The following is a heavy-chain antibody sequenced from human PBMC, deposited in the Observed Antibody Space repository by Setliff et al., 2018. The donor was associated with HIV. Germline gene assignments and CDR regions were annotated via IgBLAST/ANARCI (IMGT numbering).Heavy chain of an antibody. CDR3: AKVGSTNWYYFDY. J-gene: IGHJ4*02. CDR1: GFTRSSYA. CDR2: VSGSGGNT. Sequence: PGGSLRLSCAASGFTRSSYAMNWVRQAPGKGLEWVSAVSGSGGNTYYADSVKGRFTISRDNSKKTVYLQMNSLRAEDTAIYYCAKVGSTNWYYFDYWGQGTLVTVSS. D-gene: IGHD6-13*01. V-gene: IGHV3-23*01.